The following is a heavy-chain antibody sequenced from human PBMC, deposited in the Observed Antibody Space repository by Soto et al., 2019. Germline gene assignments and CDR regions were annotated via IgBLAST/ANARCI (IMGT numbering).Heavy chain of an antibody. CDR1: GGSISSSNW. J-gene: IGHJ6*02. V-gene: IGHV4-4*02. Sequence: QVQLQESGPGLVKPSGTLSLTCAVSGGSISSSNWWSWVRQPPGKGLEWIGEIYHSGSTNYNPSLKGRVTRSVDKSKNQVALKLSSVTAADTAVYYCARVVGGYYYGMDVLGQGTTVPVSS. CDR2: IYHSGST. CDR3: ARVVGGYYYGMDV. D-gene: IGHD2-2*01.